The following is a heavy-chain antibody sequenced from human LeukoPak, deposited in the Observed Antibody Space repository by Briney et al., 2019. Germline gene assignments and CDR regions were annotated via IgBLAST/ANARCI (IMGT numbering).Heavy chain of an antibody. Sequence: PGASVKVSCKASGYTFTSYAMNWVRQAPGQGLEWMGWINTNTGNPTYAQGFTGRFVFSLDTSVSTAYLQISSLKAEDTAVYYCARGPSERFLEWLPSDYWGQGTLVTVSS. CDR3: ARGPSERFLEWLPSDY. CDR2: INTNTGNP. CDR1: GYTFTSYA. V-gene: IGHV7-4-1*02. J-gene: IGHJ4*02. D-gene: IGHD3-3*01.